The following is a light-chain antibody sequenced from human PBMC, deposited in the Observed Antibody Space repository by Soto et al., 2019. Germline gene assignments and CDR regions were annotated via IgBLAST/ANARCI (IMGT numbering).Light chain of an antibody. J-gene: IGKJ1*01. V-gene: IGKV3-15*01. CDR1: QTVSNSY. CDR2: GAS. Sequence: DIVLTQSPATLSVSPGERATLSCRASQTVSNSYLAWYPQKPGQAPRLLIYGASTRAAGIPPRFSGGGSGTEFTLTISSLQSEDFAVYYWQQDSNWPRTFGRGTKVEIK. CDR3: QQDSNWPRT.